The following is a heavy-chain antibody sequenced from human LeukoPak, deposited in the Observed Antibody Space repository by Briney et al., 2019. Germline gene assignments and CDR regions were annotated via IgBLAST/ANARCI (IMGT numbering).Heavy chain of an antibody. CDR2: ISGSGGST. Sequence: PGGSLRLSCAASGFTFSNYNMHWVRQAPGKGLECVSAISGSGGSTYYADSVKGRFTISRDNSKNTLYLQMNSLRAEDTAVYYCAKDLTVRPGYMDVWGKGTTVTVSS. D-gene: IGHD6-6*01. CDR1: GFTFSNYN. J-gene: IGHJ6*03. V-gene: IGHV3-23*01. CDR3: AKDLTVRPGYMDV.